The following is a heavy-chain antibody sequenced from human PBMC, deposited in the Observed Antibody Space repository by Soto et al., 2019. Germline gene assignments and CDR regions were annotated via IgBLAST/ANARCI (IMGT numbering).Heavy chain of an antibody. D-gene: IGHD6-6*01. Sequence: PSETLSLTCSVSGGSIGSYYCSWIRHPPGKGLEWIGYIYYSGSTNYNPSLKSRVTISVDTSKNQFSLKLSSVTAADTAVYYCARLIGSSARFDYWGQGTLVTAPQ. V-gene: IGHV4-59*12. CDR2: IYYSGST. CDR3: ARLIGSSARFDY. CDR1: GGSIGSYY. J-gene: IGHJ4*02.